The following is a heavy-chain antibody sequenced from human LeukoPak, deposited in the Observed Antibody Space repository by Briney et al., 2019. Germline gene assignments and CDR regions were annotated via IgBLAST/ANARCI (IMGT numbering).Heavy chain of an antibody. D-gene: IGHD3-22*01. Sequence: PGRSLRLSCAASGFTFDDYAMHWVRQAPGKGLEWVSGISWNSGSIGYADSVKGRFTISRDNAKNSLYLQMNSLRAEDTAVYYCARRYYYDSSGYYFDYWGQGTLVTVSS. CDR3: ARRYYYDSSGYYFDY. CDR1: GFTFDDYA. CDR2: ISWNSGSI. J-gene: IGHJ4*02. V-gene: IGHV3-9*01.